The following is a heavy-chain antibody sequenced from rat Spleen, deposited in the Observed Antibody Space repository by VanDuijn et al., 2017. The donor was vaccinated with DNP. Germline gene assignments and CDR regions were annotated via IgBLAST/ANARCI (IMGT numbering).Heavy chain of an antibody. J-gene: IGHJ4*01. CDR1: GFTFSDFY. V-gene: IGHV5-25*01. CDR3: ASVYDGYPPYAMDA. Sequence: EVQLVESGGGLVQPGRSLKLSCAASGFTFSDFYMAWVRQAPRKGLEWVTTISTSGRKTYYPDSVKGRFTISRDTKNILYLQMNSLTSEDTATYYCASVYDGYPPYAMDAWGQGTSVTVSS. CDR2: ISTSGRKT. D-gene: IGHD1-12*03.